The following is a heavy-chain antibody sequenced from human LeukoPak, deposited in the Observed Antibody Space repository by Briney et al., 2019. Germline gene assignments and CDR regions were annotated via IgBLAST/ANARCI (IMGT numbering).Heavy chain of an antibody. D-gene: IGHD4-17*01. CDR2: ISSSGSTI. V-gene: IGHV3-48*03. J-gene: IGHJ6*02. Sequence: PGGSLRLSCAASGSTFSSYEMNWVRQAPGKGLEWVSYISSSGSTIYYADSVKGRFTISRDNAKSSLYLQMNSLRAEDTAVYYCARDATVTTPIDYYYYGMDVWGQGTTVTVSS. CDR1: GSTFSSYE. CDR3: ARDATVTTPIDYYYYGMDV.